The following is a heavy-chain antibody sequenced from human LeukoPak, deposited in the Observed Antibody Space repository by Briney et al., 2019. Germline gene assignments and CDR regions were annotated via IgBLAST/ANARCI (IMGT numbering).Heavy chain of an antibody. Sequence: ASVKVSCKASGYPFTGQYLHWVRQAPGQGLEWMGWINPYSGDTNYAQKFQGRVTMTRDTSITTAYMDLSRLKSDDTAVYYCARASVENTLRIDDYWGQGTLVTVSS. V-gene: IGHV1-2*02. CDR3: ARASVENTLRIDDY. J-gene: IGHJ4*02. CDR1: GYPFTGQY. CDR2: INPYSGDT. D-gene: IGHD2-15*01.